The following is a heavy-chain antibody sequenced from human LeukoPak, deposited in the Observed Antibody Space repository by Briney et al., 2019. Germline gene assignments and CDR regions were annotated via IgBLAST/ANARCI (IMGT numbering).Heavy chain of an antibody. V-gene: IGHV3-23*01. CDR3: ALIAAGIFDY. CDR2: ISGSGDST. D-gene: IGHD6-13*01. CDR1: GFTFSTYV. Sequence: GGSLRLFCAASGFTFSTYVMSWVRQSPGKGLEWVAAISGSGDSTYYVDSMKGRFTISRDNSKNTLYLQMNSLRAEDTAVYYCALIAAGIFDYWGQGTLVTVSS. J-gene: IGHJ4*02.